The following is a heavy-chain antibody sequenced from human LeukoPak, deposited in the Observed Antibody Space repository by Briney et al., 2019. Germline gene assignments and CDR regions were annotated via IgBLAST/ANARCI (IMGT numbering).Heavy chain of an antibody. D-gene: IGHD5-12*01. J-gene: IGHJ4*02. CDR1: GGXISSSSYY. V-gene: IGHV4-39*01. CDR2: VYYSGTT. CDR3: ARINPYSGYDYLDY. Sequence: SETLSLTCIVSGGXISSSSYYWGWIRQPPGKGLEWIGSVYYSGTTYYKPSLKSRVTISVDTSKNQFSLKLSSVTAADTAVYYCARINPYSGYDYLDYWGQGTLVTVPS.